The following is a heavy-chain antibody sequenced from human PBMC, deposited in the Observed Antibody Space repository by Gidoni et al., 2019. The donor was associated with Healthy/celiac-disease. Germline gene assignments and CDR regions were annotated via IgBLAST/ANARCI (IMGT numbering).Heavy chain of an antibody. D-gene: IGHD3-3*01. Sequence: QVQLQESGPGLVKPSETLSLTCAVSGYSISSGYYWGWIRQPPGKGLEWIGSIYHSGSTYYNPSLKSRVTISVDTSKNQFSLKLSSVTAADTAVYYCARDPGRFLEWFYFDYWGQGTLVTVSS. CDR2: IYHSGST. V-gene: IGHV4-38-2*02. J-gene: IGHJ4*02. CDR3: ARDPGRFLEWFYFDY. CDR1: GYSISSGYY.